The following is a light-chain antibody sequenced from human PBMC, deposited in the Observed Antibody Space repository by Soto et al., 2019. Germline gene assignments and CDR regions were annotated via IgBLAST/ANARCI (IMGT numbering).Light chain of an antibody. CDR2: GNI. J-gene: IGLJ1*01. V-gene: IGLV1-40*01. CDR3: QSYDSTLSARYV. Sequence: QSVLTQPPSVSGAPGQRVTISCTGSSSNIGAGYDVHWYQQRPGTAPKLLIFGNINRPSGVPDRFSASKSGTSASLAITGFQAEDEGDYYCQSYDSTLSARYVYGTGTKFTVL. CDR1: SSNIGAGYD.